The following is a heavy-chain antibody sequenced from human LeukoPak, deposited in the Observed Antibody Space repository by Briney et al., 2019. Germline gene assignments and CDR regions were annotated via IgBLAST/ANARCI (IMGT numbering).Heavy chain of an antibody. V-gene: IGHV1-3*03. CDR1: GYTFTSYA. CDR3: ARVRDGYNDAYDI. D-gene: IGHD5-24*01. CDR2: INAGNGNT. Sequence: ASVKVSCKASGYTFTSYAMHWVRQAPGQRLEWMGWINAGNGNTKYSQEFQGRVTITRDTSTSTVYMELSSLRSEDTAVYYCARVRDGYNDAYDIWGQGTMVTVPS. J-gene: IGHJ3*02.